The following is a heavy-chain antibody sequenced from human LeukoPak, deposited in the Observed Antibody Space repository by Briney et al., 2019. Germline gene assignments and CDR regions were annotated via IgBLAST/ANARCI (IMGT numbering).Heavy chain of an antibody. CDR3: ARAPLAYCGGDCYWYFDL. J-gene: IGHJ2*01. V-gene: IGHV4-59*01. D-gene: IGHD2-21*01. CDR1: GGFISSYY. CDR2: IYYSGST. Sequence: SETLSLTCTVSGGFISSYYWRWIRQPPGKGLEWIGYIYYSGSTNYNPSLKSRVAISVDTSKNQFSLKLSSVTAADTAVYYCARAPLAYCGGDCYWYFDLWGRGTLVTVSS.